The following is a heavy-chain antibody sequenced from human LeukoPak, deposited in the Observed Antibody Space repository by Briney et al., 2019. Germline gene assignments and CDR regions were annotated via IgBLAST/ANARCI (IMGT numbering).Heavy chain of an antibody. CDR3: AKLDDISTGYPPEGDAFDI. Sequence: GGSLRLSCAASGFTLSSYAMSWVRQAPGKGLEWVSAISGSGGSTYYADSVKGRFTISRDNSKNTLYLQMNSLRAEDTAVYYCAKLDDISTGYPPEGDAFDIWGQGTMVTVSS. J-gene: IGHJ3*02. D-gene: IGHD3-9*01. CDR1: GFTLSSYA. V-gene: IGHV3-23*01. CDR2: ISGSGGST.